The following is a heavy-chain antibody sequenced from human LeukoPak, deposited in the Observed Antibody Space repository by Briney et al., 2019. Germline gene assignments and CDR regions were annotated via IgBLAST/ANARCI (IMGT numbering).Heavy chain of an antibody. J-gene: IGHJ6*02. Sequence: ASVKVSCKASGYTFTSYGISWVRQAPGQGLECMGWISAYNGNTNYAQKLQGRVTMTTDTSTSTAYMELRSLRSDDTAVYYCARSGDSSSWFDHYYYYYGMDVWGQGTTVTVSS. CDR2: ISAYNGNT. CDR3: ARSGDSSSWFDHYYYYYGMDV. V-gene: IGHV1-18*01. CDR1: GYTFTSYG. D-gene: IGHD6-13*01.